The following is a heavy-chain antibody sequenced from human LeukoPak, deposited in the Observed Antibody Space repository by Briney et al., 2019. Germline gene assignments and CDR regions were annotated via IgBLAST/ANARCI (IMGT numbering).Heavy chain of an antibody. D-gene: IGHD3-10*01. CDR1: GFTFSSHW. J-gene: IGHJ6*02. CDR2: INSDGSSR. V-gene: IGHV3-74*01. Sequence: GGSLRLSCAASGFTFSSHWMHWVRQAPGKGLEWVSRINSDGSSRSFADSVRGRVTISRDNSKNTLYLQMNSLRAEDTAVYYCAKDVGFYYYYGMDVWGQGTTVTVSS. CDR3: AKDVGFYYYYGMDV.